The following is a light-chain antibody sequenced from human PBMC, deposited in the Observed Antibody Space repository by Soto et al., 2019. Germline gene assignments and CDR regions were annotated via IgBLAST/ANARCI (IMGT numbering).Light chain of an antibody. CDR3: LQDHNYPWT. V-gene: IGKV1-6*02. CDR1: QSVRNY. Sequence: IQITHSPSSLSASVLYSVTITCGASQSVRNYLNWYQHKPGKAPKLLIYGASSLQSGVPSRFSGSGSGTDFSLTISSLQPEDFATYYCLQDHNYPWTFGQGTKVDIK. J-gene: IGKJ1*01. CDR2: GAS.